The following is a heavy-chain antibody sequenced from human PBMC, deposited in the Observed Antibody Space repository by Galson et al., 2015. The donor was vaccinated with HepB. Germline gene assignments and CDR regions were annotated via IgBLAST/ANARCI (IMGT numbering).Heavy chain of an antibody. J-gene: IGHJ4*02. V-gene: IGHV3-30-3*01. CDR1: GFTFSTYT. CDR2: ISYDGSNR. Sequence: CAASGFTFSTYTMHWVRQAPGKGLEWVAFISYDGSNRYYADSVKGRFTISRDNSKHTLYLQMNSLRAEDTAVYYCARDSIAVTGAFDYWGQGTLVTVAS. CDR3: ARDSIAVTGAFDY. D-gene: IGHD6-19*01.